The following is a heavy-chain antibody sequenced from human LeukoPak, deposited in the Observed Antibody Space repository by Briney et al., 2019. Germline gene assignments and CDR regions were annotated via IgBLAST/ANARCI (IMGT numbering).Heavy chain of an antibody. CDR3: ARRNAMDV. CDR1: GFTFSNYW. CDR2: INRDGSER. V-gene: IGHV3-7*03. Sequence: GGSLRLSCAASGFTFSNYWMTWVRQAPGKGLERVANINRDGSERYYVDSVKGRFTISRADAKSSLYLQMNSLRAEDTAVYYCARRNAMDVWGQGTTVIVFS. J-gene: IGHJ6*02.